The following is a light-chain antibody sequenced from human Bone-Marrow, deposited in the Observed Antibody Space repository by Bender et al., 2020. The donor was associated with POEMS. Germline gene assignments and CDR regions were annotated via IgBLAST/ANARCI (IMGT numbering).Light chain of an antibody. J-gene: IGLJ2*01. V-gene: IGLV3-21*02. CDR3: QVWDTSSVV. CDR2: DDS. Sequence: VLTQPPAVSVAPGQTARITCGGDNIGTRNVHWYLQMPGQAPVLVVHDDSDRPSGIPERFSGANSGNTATLTISRVEAGDESDYYCQVWDTSSVVFGGGTKLTVL. CDR1: NIGTRN.